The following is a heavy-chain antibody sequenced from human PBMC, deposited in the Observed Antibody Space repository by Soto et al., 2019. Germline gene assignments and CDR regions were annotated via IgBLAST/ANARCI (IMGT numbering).Heavy chain of an antibody. CDR1: GASVNTGDHY. V-gene: IGHV4-30-4*01. CDR2: IFYSGDT. D-gene: IGHD1-7*01. J-gene: IGHJ1*01. CDR3: VGTGTTDDF. Sequence: VQLQGSGPGLVKPPQTLSLTCTVSGASVNTGDHYWSYIRQPPGKGLEWLGYIFYSGDTYYNPSLKSRATISLNTSRNQFSLTLTSVTDADTAVYYCVGTGTTDDFWGQGTLVTVSS.